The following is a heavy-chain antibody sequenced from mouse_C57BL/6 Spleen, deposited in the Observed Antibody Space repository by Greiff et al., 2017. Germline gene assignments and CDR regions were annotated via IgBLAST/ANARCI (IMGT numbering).Heavy chain of an antibody. V-gene: IGHV5-4*01. CDR1: GFTFSSYA. Sequence: EVQRVESGGGLVKPGGSLKLSCAASGFTFSSYAMSWVRQTPEKRLEWVATISDGGSYTYYPDNGKGRFTISRDNAKNNLYLQMSHLKSEDTAMYYCAREGYYGNYHDYWGQGTTLTVSS. D-gene: IGHD2-1*01. CDR2: ISDGGSYT. CDR3: AREGYYGNYHDY. J-gene: IGHJ2*01.